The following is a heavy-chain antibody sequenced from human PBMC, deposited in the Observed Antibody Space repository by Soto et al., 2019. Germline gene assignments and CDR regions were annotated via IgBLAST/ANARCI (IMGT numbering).Heavy chain of an antibody. D-gene: IGHD3-3*01. Sequence: SETLSLSCTVSGGPISSSSYYWGWIRQPPGKGLEWIGSIYYSGSTYYNPSLKSRVTISVDTSKNQFSLKLSSVTAADTAVYYCARFPITIFGVVMPNDYWGQGTLVTGSS. CDR2: IYYSGST. V-gene: IGHV4-39*01. CDR3: ARFPITIFGVVMPNDY. J-gene: IGHJ4*02. CDR1: GGPISSSSYY.